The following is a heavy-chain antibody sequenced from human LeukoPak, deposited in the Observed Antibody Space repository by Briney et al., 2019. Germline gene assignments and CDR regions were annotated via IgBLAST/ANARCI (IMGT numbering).Heavy chain of an antibody. D-gene: IGHD6-13*01. CDR3: ARIAAAGSHFDC. J-gene: IGHJ4*02. V-gene: IGHV3-48*03. Sequence: GGSLRLSCAASGFTFSSYEMNWVRQAPGKGLEWVSYISSSGSTIYYADSVKGRFTISRDNAKNSLYLQMNSLRAEDTAVYYCARIAAAGSHFDCWGQGTLVTVSS. CDR2: ISSSGSTI. CDR1: GFTFSSYE.